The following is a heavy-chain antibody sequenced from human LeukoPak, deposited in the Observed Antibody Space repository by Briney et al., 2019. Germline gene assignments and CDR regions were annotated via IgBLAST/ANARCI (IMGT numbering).Heavy chain of an antibody. CDR1: GGSFSGYY. CDR3: ARLLPPYSSSVVNWFDP. CDR2: IYYSGST. V-gene: IGHV4-59*01. J-gene: IGHJ5*02. D-gene: IGHD6-13*01. Sequence: PSETLSLTCAVYGGSFSGYYWSWIRQPPGKGLEWIGYIYYSGSTDYNPSLKSRVTISVDTSKNQFFLKLSSVTAADTAVYYCARLLPPYSSSVVNWFDPWGQGTLVTVSS.